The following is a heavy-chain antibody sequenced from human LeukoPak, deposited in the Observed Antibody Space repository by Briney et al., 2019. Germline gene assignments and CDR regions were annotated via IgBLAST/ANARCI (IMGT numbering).Heavy chain of an antibody. D-gene: IGHD3-10*01. CDR2: ISGSGGST. CDR1: GFTFSSYA. J-gene: IGHJ5*02. Sequence: GGSLRLSCAASGFTFSSYAMSWVRQAPGKGLEWVSAISGSGGSTYYADSVKGRLTISRDNSKNTLYLQMNSLRAEDTAVYYCAKERITMVRVLQGWFDPWGQGTLVTVSS. CDR3: AKERITMVRVLQGWFDP. V-gene: IGHV3-23*01.